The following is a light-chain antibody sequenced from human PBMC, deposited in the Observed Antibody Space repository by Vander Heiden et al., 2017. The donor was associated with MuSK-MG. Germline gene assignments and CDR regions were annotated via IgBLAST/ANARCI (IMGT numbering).Light chain of an antibody. CDR1: QSVSSSY. V-gene: IGKV3-20*01. CDR3: QQYGSSPPIT. Sequence: EIVLTQSPGTLSLSPGERATLSCRASQSVSSSYLAWYQHKPGQAPRLLIYGASSRATGIPDRFSGSGSRTDFTLTISRLEPEDFAVYYCQQYGSSPPITFGQGTRLEIK. CDR2: GAS. J-gene: IGKJ5*01.